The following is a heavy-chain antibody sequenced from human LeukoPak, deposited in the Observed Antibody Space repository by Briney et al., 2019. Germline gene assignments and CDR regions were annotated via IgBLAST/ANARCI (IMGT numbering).Heavy chain of an antibody. CDR2: ISYDGSNK. D-gene: IGHD4-23*01. Sequence: GGSLRLSCAASGFTFSSYGMHWVRQAPGKGLEWVAVISYDGSNKYYADSVKGRFTISRDNSKNTLYLQMNSLRAEDTAVYYCAKDRGPGVRWYYYYMDVWGKGTTVTISS. CDR1: GFTFSSYG. J-gene: IGHJ6*03. V-gene: IGHV3-30*18. CDR3: AKDRGPGVRWYYYYMDV.